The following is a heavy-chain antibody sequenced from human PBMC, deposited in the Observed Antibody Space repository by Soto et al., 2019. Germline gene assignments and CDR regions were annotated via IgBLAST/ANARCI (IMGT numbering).Heavy chain of an antibody. J-gene: IGHJ6*02. CDR1: GFTFSSYG. CDR2: ISYDGSNK. Sequence: GGSLRLSCAASGFTFSSYGMHWVRQAPGKGLEWVAVISYDGSNKYYADSVKGRFTISRDNSKNTLYLQMNSLRAEDTAVYYCAKDWSGYQLLRYYYYGMDVWGQGTTVTAP. V-gene: IGHV3-30*18. CDR3: AKDWSGYQLLRYYYYGMDV. D-gene: IGHD2-2*01.